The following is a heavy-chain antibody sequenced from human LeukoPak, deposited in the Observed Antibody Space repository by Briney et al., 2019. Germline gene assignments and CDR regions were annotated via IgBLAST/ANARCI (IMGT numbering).Heavy chain of an antibody. J-gene: IGHJ5*02. CDR3: ARSLLTPYHYGSGSYYNVNWFDP. CDR1: GGSISSYY. Sequence: SETLSLTCTVSGGSISSYYWSWLRQPPGKGLEWLGYIYYSGSTKYNPSLKSRVTISVDTSKNHFSLKLSSVTAAATAVYYCARSLLTPYHYGSGSYYNVNWFDPWGQGTLVTVSS. V-gene: IGHV4-59*01. D-gene: IGHD3-10*01. CDR2: IYYSGST.